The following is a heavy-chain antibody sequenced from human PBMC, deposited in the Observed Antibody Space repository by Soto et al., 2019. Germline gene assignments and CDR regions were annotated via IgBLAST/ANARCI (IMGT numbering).Heavy chain of an antibody. CDR1: GGSVSSNSYS. D-gene: IGHD6-6*01. J-gene: IGHJ4*02. V-gene: IGHV4-39*07. Sequence: TSETLSLTCTVSGGSVSSNSYSWGWIRQSPGKGLEWIGTIYSTDNTYYNPSLLSRVTISVDTSKNQFSLKLTSVTAADTAVYYCAAPPRYWDQGTLVTVSS. CDR2: IYSTDNT. CDR3: AAPPRY.